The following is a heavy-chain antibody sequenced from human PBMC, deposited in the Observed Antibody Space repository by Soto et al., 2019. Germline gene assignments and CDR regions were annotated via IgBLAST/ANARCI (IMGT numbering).Heavy chain of an antibody. J-gene: IGHJ4*02. D-gene: IGHD3-22*01. CDR1: GFTFRGYA. V-gene: IGHV3-23*01. CDR2: ISGSGEST. Sequence: EVQLLDSGGRLVQSGGSLRLSCAASGFTFRGYAMTWVRQAPGKGLEWVSAISGSGESTHYADFVKGRSTISRDNFKNTLYLQMNSLRAEDTAVYYCAKEGAGYYDSSPYDYWGQGTLVTVSS. CDR3: AKEGAGYYDSSPYDY.